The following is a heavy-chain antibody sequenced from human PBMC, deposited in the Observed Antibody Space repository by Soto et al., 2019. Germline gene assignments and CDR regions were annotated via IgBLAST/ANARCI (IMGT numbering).Heavy chain of an antibody. V-gene: IGHV4-34*01. CDR1: GGSFSGYY. CDR3: ARGPRYQGSWFDP. CDR2: INHSGST. D-gene: IGHD2-2*01. Sequence: QVQLQQWGAGLLKPSETLSLTCAVYGGSFSGYYWSWIRQPPGKGLEWIGEINHSGSTNYNSSLKSRVTISVDTSKNQFSLKLSSVTAADTAVYYCARGPRYQGSWFDPWGQGTLVTVSS. J-gene: IGHJ5*02.